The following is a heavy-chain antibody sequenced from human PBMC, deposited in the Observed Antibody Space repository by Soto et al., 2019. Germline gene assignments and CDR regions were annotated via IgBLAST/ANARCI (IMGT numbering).Heavy chain of an antibody. Sequence: GGSLRLSCAASGFTFSSYGMHWVRQAPGKGLEWVAVISYDGSNKYYADSVKGRFTISRDNSKNTLYLQMNSLRAEDTAVYYCAKDSRLHLGAYYFDYWGQGTLVTVSS. V-gene: IGHV3-30*18. D-gene: IGHD3-16*01. CDR1: GFTFSSYG. J-gene: IGHJ4*02. CDR2: ISYDGSNK. CDR3: AKDSRLHLGAYYFDY.